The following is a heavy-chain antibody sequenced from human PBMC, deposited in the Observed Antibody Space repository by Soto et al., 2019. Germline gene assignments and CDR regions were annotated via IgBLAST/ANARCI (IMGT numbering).Heavy chain of an antibody. V-gene: IGHV3-23*01. CDR2: ISGSGGST. CDR1: GFTFSSYA. CDR3: AKDDYYYYYGMDV. Sequence: GGSLRLSCAASGFTFSSYAMSWVRQAPGKGLEWVSAISGSGGSTYYADSVKGRFTISGDNSKNTLYLQMNSLRAEDTAVYYCAKDDYYYYYGMDVGGQGTTVTVSS. J-gene: IGHJ6*02.